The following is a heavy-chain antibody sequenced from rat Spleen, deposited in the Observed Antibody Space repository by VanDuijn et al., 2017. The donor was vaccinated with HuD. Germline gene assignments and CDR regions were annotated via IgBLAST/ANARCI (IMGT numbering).Heavy chain of an antibody. CDR1: GYSITRGYG. V-gene: IGHV3-3*01. CDR3: GRGDGGSHHSFDY. Sequence: EVQLQESGPGLVKPSQSLSLTCSVTGYSITRGYGWNWIRKFPGNKLEWMGHINSPGSASYNPRLKSQISLTRNPSKNKFFLQLNSVTTEDTATYYCGRGDGGSHHSFDYWGQGVMVTVSS. CDR2: INSPGSA. J-gene: IGHJ2*01. D-gene: IGHD1-11*01.